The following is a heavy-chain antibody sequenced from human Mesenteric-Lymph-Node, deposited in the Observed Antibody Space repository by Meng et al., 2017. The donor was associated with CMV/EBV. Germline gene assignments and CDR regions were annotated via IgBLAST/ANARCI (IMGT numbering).Heavy chain of an antibody. CDR3: AREREVAAPIPRFCFDI. J-gene: IGHJ3*02. CDR1: GGSISSYY. D-gene: IGHD2-2*01. Sequence: SETLSLTCTVSGGSISSYYWSWIRQPPGKGLEWIGYIYYSGSTNYNPSLKSRVTISVDTSKNQFSLKLSSVSAADTAVYYCAREREVAAPIPRFCFDIWGQGTMVTVSS. CDR2: IYYSGST. V-gene: IGHV4-59*01.